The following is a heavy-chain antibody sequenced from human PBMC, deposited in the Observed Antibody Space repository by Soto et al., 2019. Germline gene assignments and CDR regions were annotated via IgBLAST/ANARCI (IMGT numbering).Heavy chain of an antibody. Sequence: ASVKVSCKASGGTFSSYAISWVRQAPGQGLEWMGGIIPIFGTANYAQKFQGRVTITADESTSTAYMELSSLRSEDTAVYYCARSGYTVRYYYYGMDVWGQGTTVTVSS. J-gene: IGHJ6*02. CDR2: IIPIFGTA. D-gene: IGHD3-3*01. CDR1: GGTFSSYA. V-gene: IGHV1-69*13. CDR3: ARSGYTVRYYYYGMDV.